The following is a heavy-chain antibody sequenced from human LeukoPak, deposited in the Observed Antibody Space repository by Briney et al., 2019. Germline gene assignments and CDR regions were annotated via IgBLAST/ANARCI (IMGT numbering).Heavy chain of an antibody. CDR2: ISSSSSYI. CDR1: GFTFSSYS. Sequence: GGSLRLSCAASGFTFSSYSMDWVRQAPGKGLEWVSSISSSSSYIYYADSVKGRFTISRDNAKNSLYLQMNSLRAEDTAVYYCARGYCSSTSCYELNYYYYYMDVWGKGTTVTVSS. V-gene: IGHV3-21*01. J-gene: IGHJ6*03. D-gene: IGHD2-2*01. CDR3: ARGYCSSTSCYELNYYYYYMDV.